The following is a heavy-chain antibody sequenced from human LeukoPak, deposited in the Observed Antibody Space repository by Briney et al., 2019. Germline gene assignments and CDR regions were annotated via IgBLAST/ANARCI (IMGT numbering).Heavy chain of an antibody. CDR2: INPSGGST. CDR1: GYTFISYY. J-gene: IGHJ3*02. Sequence: GASVKVSCKASGYTFISYYLHWGRQAPGQGLEWMGIINPSGGSTDYAQNLQGRVTMTRDTSTSTVYMELSSLRSEDTAVYYCARGNILTRYYYDAFDIWGQGTMITVSS. CDR3: ARGNILTRYYYDAFDI. V-gene: IGHV1-46*01. D-gene: IGHD3-9*01.